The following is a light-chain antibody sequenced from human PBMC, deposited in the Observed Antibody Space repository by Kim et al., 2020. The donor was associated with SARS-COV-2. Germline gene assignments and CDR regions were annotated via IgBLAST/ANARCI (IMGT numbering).Light chain of an antibody. V-gene: IGLV3-21*04. Sequence: SYELTQPPSVSVAPGKTARITCGGNNIGSKSVHWYQQKPGQAPVLVIYYDSDRPSGIPERFSGSNSGNTATLPISRVEAGDEADYYCQVWYSSSDHPVFG. CDR3: QVWYSSSDHPV. CDR2: YDS. J-gene: IGLJ6*01. CDR1: NIGSKS.